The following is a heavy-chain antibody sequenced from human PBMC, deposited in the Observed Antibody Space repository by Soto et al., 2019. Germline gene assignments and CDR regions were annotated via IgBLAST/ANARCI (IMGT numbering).Heavy chain of an antibody. J-gene: IGHJ6*02. CDR2: IWYDGSKK. D-gene: IGHD3-3*01. Sequence: QVQVVESGGGVVQPGRSLRLSCAASGFTFSSFGMHWVRQAPGKGLEGVSLIWYDGSKKSYGDSVKGRFNISRDNSRNTVYLQMNSLRADDTAVYYCARDASYYSLWSGYYPSRNGMDVWGQGTTVTVSS. V-gene: IGHV3-33*01. CDR3: ARDASYYSLWSGYYPSRNGMDV. CDR1: GFTFSSFG.